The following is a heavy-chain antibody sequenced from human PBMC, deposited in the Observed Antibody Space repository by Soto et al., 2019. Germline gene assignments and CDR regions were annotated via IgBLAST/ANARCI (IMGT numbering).Heavy chain of an antibody. D-gene: IGHD3-3*01. CDR3: AVWSALTQYYFDS. Sequence: SETLSLTCAVSNGSVSSGSYYWSWLRQPPGKRLEWIGYIHYSGSTNYNPSLNNRVTISVDTSKNQFSLKLSSVTAADTAVYYCAVWSALTQYYFDSWGHGTLGTVSS. V-gene: IGHV4-61*01. CDR2: IHYSGST. CDR1: NGSVSSGSYY. J-gene: IGHJ4*01.